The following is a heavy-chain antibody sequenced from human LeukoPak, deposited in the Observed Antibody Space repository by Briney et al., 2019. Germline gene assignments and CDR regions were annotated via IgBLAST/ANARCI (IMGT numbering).Heavy chain of an antibody. CDR2: IYPGDSDT. V-gene: IGHV5-51*01. CDR3: ARPHFDSSGYEFDY. D-gene: IGHD3-22*01. CDR1: GYSFIRYW. J-gene: IGHJ4*02. Sequence: GESLKISCKGSGYSFIRYWIGWVRQMPGKGLEWMGIIYPGDSDTRYSPSFQGQVTISVDRSITTAYLQWSSLKASDTAIYFCARPHFDSSGYEFDYWGQGTLVTVSS.